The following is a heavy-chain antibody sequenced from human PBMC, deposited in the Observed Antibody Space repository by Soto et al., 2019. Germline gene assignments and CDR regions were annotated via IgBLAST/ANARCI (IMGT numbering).Heavy chain of an antibody. Sequence: EVQLLESGGGLVQPGGSLRLSCVASGFSFSNYAMSWVRQAPGKGLEWVSGISGSGGTTYYADSVKGRFTVSRDNSKGALSLQMNSLRAEDAAVYYCAKTPRQWLVYVDYWGQGTLVTVSS. J-gene: IGHJ4*02. D-gene: IGHD6-19*01. CDR3: AKTPRQWLVYVDY. CDR2: ISGSGGTT. V-gene: IGHV3-23*01. CDR1: GFSFSNYA.